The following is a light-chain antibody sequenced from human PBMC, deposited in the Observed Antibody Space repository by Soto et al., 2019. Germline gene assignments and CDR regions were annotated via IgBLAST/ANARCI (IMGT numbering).Light chain of an antibody. V-gene: IGKV3-11*01. J-gene: IGKJ2*01. CDR2: GSA. Sequence: ELVLTQSPATLSLSPGESATLSCRASQRVAGYLAWYQQKRGQGPRLLIYGSATRATGTPARFRGSGSGTVLPLTIISLEPEDFAIHLCQHRGNWRMYTFGQGTKLEIK. CDR1: QRVAGY. CDR3: QHRGNWRMYT.